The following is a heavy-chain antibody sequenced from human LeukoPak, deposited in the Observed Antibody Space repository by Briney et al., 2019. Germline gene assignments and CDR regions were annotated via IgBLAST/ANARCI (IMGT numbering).Heavy chain of an antibody. V-gene: IGHV1-46*01. J-gene: IGHJ3*02. CDR1: GYTFTNHY. Sequence: ASVKASCKASGYTFTNHYMHWVRQAPGQRLEWMGILNPNDGHTTYAQMFQGRVTMTRDTSSNTVYMELSSLRYEDTAVYFCARPSSGSYTRGTFDIWGQGTLVTVSS. CDR3: ARPSSGSYTRGTFDI. D-gene: IGHD1-26*01. CDR2: LNPNDGHT.